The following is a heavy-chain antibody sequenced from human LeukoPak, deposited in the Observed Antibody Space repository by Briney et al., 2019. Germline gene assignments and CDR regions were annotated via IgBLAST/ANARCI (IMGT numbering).Heavy chain of an antibody. CDR2: IYDSGKT. J-gene: IGHJ4*02. CDR1: EFTVSRNH. V-gene: IGHV3-53*04. D-gene: IGHD5-12*01. Sequence: PGGSLRLSCEISEFTVSRNHLSWFRQAPGKGLEWVSIIYDSGKTDYADSVKGRFTISRHNSENILYLDMNSLRPEDTAIYYCARTRRYSLVGYFDSGGQEPLVTVPS. CDR3: ARTRRYSLVGYFDS.